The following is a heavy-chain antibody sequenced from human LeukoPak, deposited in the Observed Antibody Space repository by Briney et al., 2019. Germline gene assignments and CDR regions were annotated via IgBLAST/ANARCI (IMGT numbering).Heavy chain of an antibody. CDR3: ASVDTAMVVDY. CDR1: GGSISSGGYY. D-gene: IGHD5-18*01. V-gene: IGHV4-31*03. Sequence: PSETLSITCTVSGGSISSGGYYWSWIRQHPGKGLEWIGYIYYSGSTYYNPSLKSRVTISVDTSKNQFSLKLSSVTAADTAVYYCASVDTAMVVDYWGQGTLVTVSS. J-gene: IGHJ4*02. CDR2: IYYSGST.